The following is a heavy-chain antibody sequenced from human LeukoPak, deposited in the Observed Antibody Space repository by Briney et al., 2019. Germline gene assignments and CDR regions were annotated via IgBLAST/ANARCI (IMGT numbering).Heavy chain of an antibody. CDR3: ARVWVVGLWVAVAGPLDY. CDR1: GGTFSSYA. D-gene: IGHD6-19*01. Sequence: GASVKVSCKASGGTFSSYAISWVRQAPGQGLEWMGRIIPILGIPTYAQKFQGRVTMTTDTSTSTAYMELRSLRSDDTAVYYCARVWVVGLWVAVAGPLDYWGQGTLVTVSS. V-gene: IGHV1-69*04. CDR2: IIPILGIP. J-gene: IGHJ4*02.